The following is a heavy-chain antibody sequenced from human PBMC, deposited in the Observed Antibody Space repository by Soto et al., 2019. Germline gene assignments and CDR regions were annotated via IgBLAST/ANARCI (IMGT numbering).Heavy chain of an antibody. CDR3: ARDKRYSSSWTYYYYMAV. Sequence: PSQTLSLTCAISGDSVSSNSAAWNWIRQSPSRGLEWLGRTYYRSKWYNDYAVSVKSRITINPDTSKNQFSLQLNPVTPEGTAVYYCARDKRYSSSWTYYYYMAVWGKGTTVTVSS. CDR1: GDSVSSNSAA. CDR2: TYYRSKWYN. V-gene: IGHV6-1*01. J-gene: IGHJ6*03. D-gene: IGHD6-13*01.